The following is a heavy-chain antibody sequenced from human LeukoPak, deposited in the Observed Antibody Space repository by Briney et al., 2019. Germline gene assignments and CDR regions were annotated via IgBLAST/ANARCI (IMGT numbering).Heavy chain of an antibody. CDR1: GFTFSSYG. J-gene: IGHJ6*02. CDR3: AKDFSSSWSKYYYYGMDV. V-gene: IGHV3-30*18. Sequence: QPGGSLRLSCAASGFTFSSYGMHWVRQAPGKGLEWVAVISYDGSNKYYADSVKGRFTISRDNSKNTLYLQMNSLRAEDTTVYYCAKDFSSSWSKYYYYGMDVWGQGTTVTVSS. CDR2: ISYDGSNK. D-gene: IGHD6-13*01.